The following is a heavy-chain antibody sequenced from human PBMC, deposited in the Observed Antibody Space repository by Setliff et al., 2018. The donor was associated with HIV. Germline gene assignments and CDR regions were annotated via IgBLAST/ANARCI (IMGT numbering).Heavy chain of an antibody. D-gene: IGHD1-26*01. CDR2: IYPADSDT. CDR1: GYSFTNYW. V-gene: IGHV5-51*01. CDR3: ARHAGNGLGAMGYFDY. Sequence: GESLKISCKGSGYSFTNYWIGWVRQMPGKGLEWMGIIYPADSDTTYSPSFQGQVTISADKSISTAYLQWSSLKASDTAMYYCARHAGNGLGAMGYFDYWGQGALVTISS. J-gene: IGHJ4*02.